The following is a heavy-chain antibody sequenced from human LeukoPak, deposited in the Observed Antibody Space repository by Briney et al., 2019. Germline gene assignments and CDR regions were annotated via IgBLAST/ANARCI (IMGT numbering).Heavy chain of an antibody. J-gene: IGHJ4*02. CDR2: ISYDGSNK. D-gene: IGHD3-10*01. V-gene: IGHV3-30-3*01. CDR3: ARDLPYYGSGFDY. CDR1: GFTFSSYA. Sequence: PGRSLRLSCAASGFTFSSYAMHWVRQAPGKGLEWVAVISYDGSNKYYADSVKGRFTISRDNSKNTLYLQMNSLRAEDTAVYYCARDLPYYGSGFDYWGQGTLVTVSS.